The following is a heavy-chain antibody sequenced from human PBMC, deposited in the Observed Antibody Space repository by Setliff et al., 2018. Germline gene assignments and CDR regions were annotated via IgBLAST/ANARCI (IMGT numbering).Heavy chain of an antibody. D-gene: IGHD1-26*01. V-gene: IGHV3-33*08. CDR3: ATGRRSGSYSSEYFQH. CDR1: GFTFSTYR. CDR2: IWDDGVKK. Sequence: PGGSLRLSCAASGFTFSTYRMHWVRQAPGKGLEWVAVIWDDGVKKYHADSVKGRFTISRDNFKSTLYLQMNTLKAEDTAVYYCATGRRSGSYSSEYFQHWGQGTLVTVSS. J-gene: IGHJ1*01.